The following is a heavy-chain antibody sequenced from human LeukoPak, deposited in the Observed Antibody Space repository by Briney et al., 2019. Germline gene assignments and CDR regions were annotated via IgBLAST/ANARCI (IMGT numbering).Heavy chain of an antibody. J-gene: IGHJ4*02. CDR2: IRYDGSNK. CDR3: AKAPVTSCRGAFCYPFDS. Sequence: GGSLRLSCAASGFTFSSYGMHWVRQAPGKGLEWVAFIRYDGSNKYYADSVKGRFTISRDNSKNTLYLQMNSLRAEDAAVYYCAKAPVTSCRGAFCYPFDSWGQGTVVTVSS. V-gene: IGHV3-30*02. D-gene: IGHD2-15*01. CDR1: GFTFSSYG.